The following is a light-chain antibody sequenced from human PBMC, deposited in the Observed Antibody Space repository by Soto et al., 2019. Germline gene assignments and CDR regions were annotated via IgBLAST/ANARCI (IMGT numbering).Light chain of an antibody. J-gene: IGKJ3*01. CDR1: QGIRNF. CDR2: VAS. Sequence: DIQMTQSPPSLSASVGDRVTITCRASQGIRNFVAWYQQKPGKPPKLLIYVASTLQSGVPSRFSGSGSGTDFTLTINSLQPEDVATYSCQKYSSVPVFGPGTKVEI. V-gene: IGKV1-27*01. CDR3: QKYSSVPV.